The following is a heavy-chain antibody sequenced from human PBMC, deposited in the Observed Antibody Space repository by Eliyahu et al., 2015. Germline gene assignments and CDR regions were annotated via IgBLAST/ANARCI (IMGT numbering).Heavy chain of an antibody. V-gene: IGHV5-51*01. CDR1: GXTFTTYW. J-gene: IGHJ4*02. CDR3: ARLTRAVGATTGFDY. CDR2: IYPGDSDT. D-gene: IGHD1-26*01. Sequence: EVQLVQSGAEVKKPGESLKISCKGSGXTFTTYWIGWVRQMPGKGLEWMGIIYPGDSDTRYSPSFQGQVTISADRSISTAYLQWSSLKASDTAMYYCARLTRAVGATTGFDYWGQGTLVTVSS.